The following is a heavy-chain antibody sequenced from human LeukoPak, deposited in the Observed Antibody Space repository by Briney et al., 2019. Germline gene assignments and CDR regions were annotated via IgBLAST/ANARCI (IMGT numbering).Heavy chain of an antibody. Sequence: GGSLRLSCAASGFTFSSYAMHWVRQAPGKGLEWVSYISSSGSTIYYADSVKGRFTISRDNAKNSLYLQMNSLRAEDTAVYYCAREAYYYDSSGYSRVFQHWGQGTLVTVSS. V-gene: IGHV3-48*03. CDR1: GFTFSSYA. D-gene: IGHD3-22*01. CDR3: AREAYYYDSSGYSRVFQH. J-gene: IGHJ1*01. CDR2: ISSSGSTI.